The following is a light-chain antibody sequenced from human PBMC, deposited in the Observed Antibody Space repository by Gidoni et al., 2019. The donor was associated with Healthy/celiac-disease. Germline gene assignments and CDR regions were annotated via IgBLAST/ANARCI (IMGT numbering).Light chain of an antibody. CDR2: GAS. J-gene: IGKJ2*01. Sequence: IVMTQSPATLSASPGERATLSCRASQSVSSNLAWYQQKPGQAPRLLIYGASTRATGTPARFSGSGSGTKFTLTISSLLSEDFSVYYCQQYNNWPPYTFGQXTKLEIK. CDR3: QQYNNWPPYT. CDR1: QSVSSN. V-gene: IGKV3-15*01.